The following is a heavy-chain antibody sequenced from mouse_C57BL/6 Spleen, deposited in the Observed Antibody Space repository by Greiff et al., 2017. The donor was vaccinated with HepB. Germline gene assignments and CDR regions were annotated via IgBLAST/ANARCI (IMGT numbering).Heavy chain of an antibody. V-gene: IGHV1-22*01. D-gene: IGHD2-4*01. Sequence: VQLLQSGPELVKPGASVKMSCTASGYTFTDYNMHWVQQSHGKSLEWLGYINPNNGGTSYNQKFKGKATFTVNKSSSTAYMELRSRTSEESAVYYCARSRDYESFAYWGQGTLVTVSA. J-gene: IGHJ3*01. CDR3: ARSRDYESFAY. CDR1: GYTFTDYN. CDR2: INPNNGGT.